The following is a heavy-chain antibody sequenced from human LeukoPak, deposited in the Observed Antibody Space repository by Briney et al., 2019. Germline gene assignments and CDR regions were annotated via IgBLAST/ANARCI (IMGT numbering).Heavy chain of an antibody. Sequence: GGSLRLSCAASGFTFSSYSMSWVRQAPGKGLEWVANIRQDGSVQNYVDSVKGRFTISRDNPKNSVYLQMSSLRAEDTAVYYCLVTTRSRGFDYWGQGTLVTVSS. CDR2: IRQDGSVQ. D-gene: IGHD1/OR15-1a*01. V-gene: IGHV3-7*01. J-gene: IGHJ4*02. CDR1: GFTFSSYS. CDR3: LVTTRSRGFDY.